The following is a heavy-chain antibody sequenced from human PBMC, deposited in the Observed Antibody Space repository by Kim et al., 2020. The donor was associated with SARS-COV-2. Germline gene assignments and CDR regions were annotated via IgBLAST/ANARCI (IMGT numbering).Heavy chain of an antibody. CDR1: GFTFSSYD. Sequence: GGSLRLSCAASGFTFSSYDMHWVRQATGKGLEWVSAIGTAGDTYYPGSVKGRFTISRENAKNSLYLQMNSLRAGDTAVYYCARASSRLRSEGYDAFDIWGQGTMVTVSS. V-gene: IGHV3-13*01. D-gene: IGHD2-15*01. CDR3: ARASSRLRSEGYDAFDI. CDR2: IGTAGDT. J-gene: IGHJ3*02.